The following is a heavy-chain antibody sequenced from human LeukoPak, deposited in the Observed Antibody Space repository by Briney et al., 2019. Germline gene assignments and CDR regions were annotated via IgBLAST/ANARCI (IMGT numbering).Heavy chain of an antibody. V-gene: IGHV4-59*01. CDR1: GGSISSYY. Sequence: PSETLSLTCTVSGGSISSYYWSWIRQPPGKGLEWIGYIYYSGSTNYNLSLKSRVTISVDTSKNQFSLKLSSVTAADTAVYYCARAVLKGYCSGGSCPYYFDYWGQGALVTVSS. J-gene: IGHJ4*02. D-gene: IGHD2-15*01. CDR3: ARAVLKGYCSGGSCPYYFDY. CDR2: IYYSGST.